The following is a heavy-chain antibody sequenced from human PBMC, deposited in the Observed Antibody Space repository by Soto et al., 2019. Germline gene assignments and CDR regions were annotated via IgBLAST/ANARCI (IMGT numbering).Heavy chain of an antibody. D-gene: IGHD6-13*01. V-gene: IGHV1-18*01. J-gene: IGHJ3*01. CDR3: ARDLLYSSRSTVRFDL. Sequence: QVQLVQSGTEVKNPGASVKVSCKASGYTFTNYGISWVRQAPGQGLEWLAWINTYNGHTNYAQKLQGRVNLTTDTSTSTAYMELRSLRSDDTAVYYCARDLLYSSRSTVRFDLWGQGTMVNVSS. CDR1: GYTFTNYG. CDR2: INTYNGHT.